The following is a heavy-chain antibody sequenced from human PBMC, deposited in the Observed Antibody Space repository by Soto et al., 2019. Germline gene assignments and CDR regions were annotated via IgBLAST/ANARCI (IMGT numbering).Heavy chain of an antibody. CDR2: ISGFNGQT. V-gene: IGHV1-18*01. D-gene: IGHD3-10*01. J-gene: IGHJ4*02. CDR3: ARVDPRGVAVVRDY. CDR1: GNTFASHG. Sequence: ASVKVSCKASGNTFASHGFSWVRQAPGQGLEWMGWISGFNGQTNYALKFQGRVTLTTDASTSTAYMELRSLRSDDTAVYFCARVDPRGVAVVRDYWGQGTMVTVYS.